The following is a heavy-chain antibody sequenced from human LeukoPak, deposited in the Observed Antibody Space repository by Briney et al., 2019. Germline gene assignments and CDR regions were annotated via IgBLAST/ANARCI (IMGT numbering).Heavy chain of an antibody. Sequence: GGSLRLSCAASGFTLRSYGMSWVRQAPGKGLEWVAVISYDGSNKYYADSVKGRFTISRDNSKNTLYLQMNSLRAEDTAVYYCARDGGYCSSTSCYGEYYFDYWGQGTLVTVSS. J-gene: IGHJ4*02. CDR1: GFTLRSYG. CDR2: ISYDGSNK. V-gene: IGHV3-30*03. D-gene: IGHD2-2*01. CDR3: ARDGGYCSSTSCYGEYYFDY.